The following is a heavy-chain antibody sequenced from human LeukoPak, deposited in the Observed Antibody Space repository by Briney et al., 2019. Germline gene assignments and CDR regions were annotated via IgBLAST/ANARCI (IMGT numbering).Heavy chain of an antibody. CDR3: ARILATPHYYYGMDV. J-gene: IGHJ6*02. V-gene: IGHV4-39*07. CDR2: IYYSGST. Sequence: SETLSLTCTVSGGSISSSSYYWGWIRQPPGKGLEWIGSIYYSGSTYYNPSLKSRVTISVDTSKNQFSLKLSSVTAADTAVYYCARILATPHYYYGMDVWGQGTTVTVSS. CDR1: GGSISSSSYY.